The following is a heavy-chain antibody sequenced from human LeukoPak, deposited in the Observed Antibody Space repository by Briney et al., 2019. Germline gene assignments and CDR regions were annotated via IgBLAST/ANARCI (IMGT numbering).Heavy chain of an antibody. V-gene: IGHV4-34*01. CDR1: GGSLSGYY. Sequence: SETLSLTCTVSGGSLSGYYWSWIRQPPGKGLEWIGEINHSGSTNYNPSLKSRVTISVDTSKNQFSLKLSSVTAADTAVYYCARAHGYSYGLGYYYYYGMDVWGQGTTVTVSS. D-gene: IGHD5-18*01. CDR3: ARAHGYSYGLGYYYYYGMDV. CDR2: INHSGST. J-gene: IGHJ6*02.